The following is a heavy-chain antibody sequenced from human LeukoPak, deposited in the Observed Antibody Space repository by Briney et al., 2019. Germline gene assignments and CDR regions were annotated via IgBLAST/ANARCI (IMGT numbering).Heavy chain of an antibody. CDR3: AGHPFATPFDY. D-gene: IGHD2-15*01. CDR1: GGSITNYY. J-gene: IGHJ4*02. CDR2: MYHTGHT. Sequence: PSETLSLTCTVSGGSITNYYWSWIRQSPGKGLEWIGYMYHTGHTMYNSSLKSRVTLSLDTSKNHLSLRLRSVTAADTAVYYCAGHPFATPFDYWGPGTLVTVSS. V-gene: IGHV4-59*08.